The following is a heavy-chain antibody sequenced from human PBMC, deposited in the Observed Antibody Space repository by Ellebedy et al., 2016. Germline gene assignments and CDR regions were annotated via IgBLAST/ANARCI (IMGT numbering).Heavy chain of an antibody. CDR3: ARTGIAVAGTGYYYGMDV. J-gene: IGHJ6*02. V-gene: IGHV2-70*04. Sequence: SGPTLVKPTQTLTLTCTFSGFSLSTSGMRVSWIRQPPGKALEWLARIDWDDDKFYSTSLKTRLTISKDTSKNQVVLTMTNMDPVDTATYYCARTGIAVAGTGYYYGMDVWGQGTTVTVSS. CDR2: IDWDDDK. CDR1: GFSLSTSGMR. D-gene: IGHD6-19*01.